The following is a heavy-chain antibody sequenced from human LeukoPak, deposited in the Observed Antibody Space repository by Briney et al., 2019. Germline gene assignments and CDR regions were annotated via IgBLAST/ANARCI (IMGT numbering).Heavy chain of an antibody. D-gene: IGHD1-20*01. CDR3: ARWYNWNVYNWFDP. V-gene: IGHV6-1*01. CDR1: GDSFSSNSAA. CDR2: TYYRSKWYN. Sequence: SQTLSLTCAISGDSFSSNSAAWNWIRQSPSRGLEWLGRTYYRSKWYNDYAVSVKSRTTINPDTSKNQFSLQLNSVTPEDTAVYYCARWYNWNVYNWFDPWGQGTLVTVSS. J-gene: IGHJ5*02.